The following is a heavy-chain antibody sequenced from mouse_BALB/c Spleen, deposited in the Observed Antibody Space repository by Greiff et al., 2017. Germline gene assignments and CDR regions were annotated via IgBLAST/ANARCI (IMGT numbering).Heavy chain of an antibody. V-gene: IGHV7-3*02. CDR2: IRNKANGYTT. CDR1: GFTFTDYY. CDR3: ARDGPFAY. J-gene: IGHJ3*01. Sequence: EVMLVESGGGLVQPGGSLRLSCATSGFTFTDYYMSWVRQPPGKALEWLGFIRNKANGYTTEYSASVKGRFTISRDNSQSILYLQMNTLRAEDSATYYCARDGPFAYWGQGTLVTVSA.